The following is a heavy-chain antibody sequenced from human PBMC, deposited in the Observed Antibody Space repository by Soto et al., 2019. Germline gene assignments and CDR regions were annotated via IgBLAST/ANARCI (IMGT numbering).Heavy chain of an antibody. CDR3: XRDQTGITTAGGGRIDR. V-gene: IGHV3-30-3*01. D-gene: IGHD6-13*01. CDR1: GFTFSTHA. Sequence: QVQLVESGGGVVQPGRSLRLSCAASGFTFSTHAMHWVRQAPGKGLECVAIVSFDGSNKYYADSVKGRFTISRDNSKNTLYLQMSGLTPEXXAXYXXXRDQTGITTAGGGRIDRWGQGTLVTVSS. J-gene: IGHJ5*02. CDR2: VSFDGSNK.